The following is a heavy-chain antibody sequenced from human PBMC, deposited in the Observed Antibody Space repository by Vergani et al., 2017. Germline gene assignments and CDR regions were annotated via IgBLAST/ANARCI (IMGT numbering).Heavy chain of an antibody. CDR2: INPNSGGT. V-gene: IGHV1-2*02. Sequence: QVQLVQSGAEVKKPGASVKVSCKASGYTFTGYYIHWVRQAPGQGLEWMGWINPNSGGTNSAQKFQGRVTKTRGTSISAAYMERSRLRSDDTAVYYCAGECFTGSKIERSALNLGGQGTMVTVSS. CDR1: GYTFTGYY. D-gene: IGHD2-2*01. J-gene: IGHJ3*01. CDR3: AGECFTGSKIERSALNL.